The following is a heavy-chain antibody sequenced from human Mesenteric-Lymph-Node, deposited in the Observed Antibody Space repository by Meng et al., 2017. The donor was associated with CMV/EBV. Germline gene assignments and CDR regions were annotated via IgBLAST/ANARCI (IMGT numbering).Heavy chain of an antibody. CDR2: MSSSGST. CDR3: ARDMNDNTGCYSPSFDY. J-gene: IGHJ4*02. CDR1: GGSISSISYY. V-gene: IGHV4-39*07. Sequence: SETLSLTCSVSGGSISSISYYWAWIRQPPGKGLEWIGSMSSSGSTYYNPSLKSRVTTSLDTSKNQISLKLRSVTAADTAMYYCARDMNDNTGCYSPSFDYWGQGTPVTVSS. D-gene: IGHD3-22*01.